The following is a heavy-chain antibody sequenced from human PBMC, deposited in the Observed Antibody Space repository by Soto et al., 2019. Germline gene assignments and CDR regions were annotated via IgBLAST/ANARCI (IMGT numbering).Heavy chain of an antibody. J-gene: IGHJ4*02. CDR2: ISYDGSNK. V-gene: IGHV3-30-3*01. Sequence: GGSLRLSCAASGFTFSSYAMHWVRQAPGKGLEWVAVISYDGSNKYYADSVKGRFTISRDNSKNALYLQMNSLRAEDTAVYYCARDPARYYDSSIAHMYYFDYWGQGTLVTVSS. D-gene: IGHD3-22*01. CDR1: GFTFSSYA. CDR3: ARDPARYYDSSIAHMYYFDY.